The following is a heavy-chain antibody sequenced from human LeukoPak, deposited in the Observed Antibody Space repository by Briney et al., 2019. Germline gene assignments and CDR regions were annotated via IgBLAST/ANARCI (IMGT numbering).Heavy chain of an antibody. CDR1: GGTFTSYA. CDR2: FIPILGIA. CDR3: ARDGGDPKYSGYQKADY. V-gene: IGHV1-69*04. Sequence: ASVKASCKASGGTFTSYAISWVRQSPGQGLGWLGRFIPILGIANYAQKFKGRVTITADKSTSTAYMELSSLRSEDTAVYYCARDGGDPKYSGYQKADYWGQGTLVTVSS. D-gene: IGHD5-12*01. J-gene: IGHJ4*02.